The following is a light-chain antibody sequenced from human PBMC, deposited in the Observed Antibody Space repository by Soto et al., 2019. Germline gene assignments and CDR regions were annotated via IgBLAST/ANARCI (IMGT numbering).Light chain of an antibody. J-gene: IGKJ2*01. CDR2: GAS. CDR1: QSINIY. CDR3: QQSYRSPYT. V-gene: IGKV1-39*01. Sequence: IQMTQSPSSLSASVGDSVTVTCRASQSINIYLNWYQQKPGKAPTLIIYGASSLQSGVTSRFTGGGSRTDFTLTISSLQPEDVATYYCQQSYRSPYTFGQGTKLEIK.